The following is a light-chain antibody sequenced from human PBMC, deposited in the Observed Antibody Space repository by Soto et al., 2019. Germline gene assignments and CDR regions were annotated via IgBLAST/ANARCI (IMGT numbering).Light chain of an antibody. J-gene: IGKJ4*01. V-gene: IGKV3-15*01. CDR3: QQYSNWPPVI. CDR1: QSVGRK. Sequence: ETVMTQSPATLSVSPGERVTLSCRASQSVGRKVAWYQQKPGQAPSLLIYGASTRATETPVRFSGSGSGTEFTLTISSLQAEDFAVYYCQQYSNWPPVIFGGGTKVAIK. CDR2: GAS.